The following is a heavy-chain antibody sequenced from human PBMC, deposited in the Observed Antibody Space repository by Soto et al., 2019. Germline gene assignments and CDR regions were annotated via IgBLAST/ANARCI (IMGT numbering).Heavy chain of an antibody. D-gene: IGHD5-12*01. V-gene: IGHV1-69*02. J-gene: IGHJ5*02. CDR1: GGTFSSYT. Sequence: QVHLVQSGAEVKKPGSSVKVSCKTSGGTFSSYTISWVRQAPGQGLEWMGRVIPFLSIANYAQKFLGRVTIAADNSTSTASVELSSLRSEDTAVYYGARASTVYYSGFHSWGQGTLVTVSS. CDR2: VIPFLSIA. CDR3: ARASTVYYSGFHS.